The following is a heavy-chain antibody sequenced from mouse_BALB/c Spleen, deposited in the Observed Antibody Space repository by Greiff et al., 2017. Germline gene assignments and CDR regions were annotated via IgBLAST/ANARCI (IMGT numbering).Heavy chain of an antibody. J-gene: IGHJ4*01. CDR3: ARSRDFYAMDY. Sequence: QLQQSGPELVKPGASVRISCKASGYTFTSYYIHWVKQRPGQGLEWIGWIYPGNVNTKYNEKFKGKATLTADKSSSTAYMQLSSLTSEDSAVYFCARSRDFYAMDYWGQGTSVTVSS. CDR2: IYPGNVNT. V-gene: IGHV1S56*01. CDR1: GYTFTSYY.